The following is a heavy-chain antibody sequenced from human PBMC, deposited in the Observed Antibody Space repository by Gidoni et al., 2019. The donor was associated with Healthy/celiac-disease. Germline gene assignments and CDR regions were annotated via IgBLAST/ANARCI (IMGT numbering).Heavy chain of an antibody. J-gene: IGHJ3*02. CDR1: GVSISSYY. D-gene: IGHD3-10*01. CDR2: IYYSGST. V-gene: IGHV4-59*01. CDR3: ARVSAESGDAFDI. Sequence: QVQLQESGPVLVKPSETLSLTCTFSGVSISSYYWSWFRQPPGKGLEWIVYIYYSGSTNYNPSLKSRVTISVDTSKNQFSLKLSSVTAADTAVYYCARVSAESGDAFDIWGQGTMVTVSS.